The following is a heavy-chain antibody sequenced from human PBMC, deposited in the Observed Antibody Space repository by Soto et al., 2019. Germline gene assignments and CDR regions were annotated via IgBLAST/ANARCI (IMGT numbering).Heavy chain of an antibody. V-gene: IGHV1-18*01. J-gene: IGHJ3*01. CDR1: GYTFTSSG. Sequence: QVQLVQSGAEVKKPGASVKVSCKASGYTFTSSGMSWVRQAPGQGLEWMGWISAHTGSSEYAQRFQGRVTMTTDSSPSTAYMELRSLRSADTAVYYCARAFFYQGSDSRGYSFDAFDFWGPGTLVTVSS. D-gene: IGHD3-22*01. CDR3: ARAFFYQGSDSRGYSFDAFDF. CDR2: ISAHTGSS.